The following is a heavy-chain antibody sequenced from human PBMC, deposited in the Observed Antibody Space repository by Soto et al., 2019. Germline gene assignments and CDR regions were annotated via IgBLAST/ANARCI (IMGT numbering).Heavy chain of an antibody. CDR1: GFTFSRYY. CDR3: ARDNSESNSWWFDP. Sequence: QVQLVQSGAEVKQPGASVKVSCKASGFTFSRYYMHWIRQAPGQGLEWMGIINPSGASTNYAQKFQARVTLTRDTSTSTVSMEVSSLRSEDTAVYYCARDNSESNSWWFDPWGQGTLVTVSS. D-gene: IGHD1-26*01. V-gene: IGHV1-46*01. CDR2: INPSGAST. J-gene: IGHJ5*02.